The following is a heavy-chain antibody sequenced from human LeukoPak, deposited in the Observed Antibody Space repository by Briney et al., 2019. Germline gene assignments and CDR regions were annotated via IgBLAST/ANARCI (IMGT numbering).Heavy chain of an antibody. CDR2: IYYSGST. V-gene: IGHV4-30-4*01. CDR1: GGSISSGDYY. Sequence: SQTLSLTCTVSGGSISSGDYYWSWIRQPPGKGLEWIGYIYYSGSTYYNPSLKSRVTISVDTSKNQFSLKLSSVTAADTAVYYCARVSSSRYYYFDYWGQGTLVTVS. D-gene: IGHD6-6*01. J-gene: IGHJ4*02. CDR3: ARVSSSRYYYFDY.